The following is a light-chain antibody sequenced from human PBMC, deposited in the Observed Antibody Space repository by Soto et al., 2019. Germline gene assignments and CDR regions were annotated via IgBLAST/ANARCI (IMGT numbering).Light chain of an antibody. CDR1: SSDVGAYNY. Sequence: QSALTQPASVSGSPGQSITISCTGTSSDVGAYNYVSWYQQHPGQAPKLMIFEVSDRPSGVSNRFSGSKSGNTASLTISGLQPEDEADYYCSSYTSSNTLVFGGRTKLTVL. CDR2: EVS. CDR3: SSYTSSNTLV. V-gene: IGLV2-14*01. J-gene: IGLJ2*01.